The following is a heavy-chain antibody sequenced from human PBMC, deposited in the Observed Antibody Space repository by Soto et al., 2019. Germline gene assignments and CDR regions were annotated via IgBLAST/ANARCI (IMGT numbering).Heavy chain of an antibody. CDR3: ARQIVELIPYFDH. J-gene: IGHJ4*02. CDR2: ISHRSATT. Sequence: GESLKISCAASGFTFSIYAMSWVRQAPGKGLEWVSTISHRSATTYYADSVKGRFTVSRDNSKNTLYLQMNSLRAEDTAVYYCARQIVELIPYFDHWGQGSLVTVSS. CDR1: GFTFSIYA. V-gene: IGHV3-23*01. D-gene: IGHD3-22*01.